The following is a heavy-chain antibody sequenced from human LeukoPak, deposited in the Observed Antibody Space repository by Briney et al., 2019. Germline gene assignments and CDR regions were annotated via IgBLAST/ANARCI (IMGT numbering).Heavy chain of an antibody. CDR1: GGSISSYY. V-gene: IGHV4-59*08. J-gene: IGHJ4*02. CDR2: IYYSGST. Sequence: SETLSLTCTVSGGSISSYYWSWIRQPPGKGPEWIGYIYYSGSTNYNPSLKSRVTISVDTSKNQFSLKLSSVTAADTAVYYCARHVEYYYDSSGYSDYWGQGTLVTVSS. CDR3: ARHVEYYYDSSGYSDY. D-gene: IGHD3-22*01.